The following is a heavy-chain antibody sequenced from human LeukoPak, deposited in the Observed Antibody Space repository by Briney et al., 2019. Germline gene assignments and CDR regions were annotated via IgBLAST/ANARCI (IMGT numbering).Heavy chain of an antibody. J-gene: IGHJ4*02. D-gene: IGHD6-19*01. CDR3: AKYGDIAVAGILFDY. V-gene: IGHV3-23*01. CDR1: GFTFSSYA. Sequence: PGGSLRLSCAASGFTFSSYAMSWVRQAPGKGLEWVSAISGSGGSTYYADSVKGRFTISRDNSKNTLYLQMNSLRAEDTAVNYCAKYGDIAVAGILFDYWGQGTLVTVSS. CDR2: ISGSGGST.